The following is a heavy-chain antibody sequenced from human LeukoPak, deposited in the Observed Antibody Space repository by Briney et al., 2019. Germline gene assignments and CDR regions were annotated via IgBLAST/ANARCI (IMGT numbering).Heavy chain of an antibody. V-gene: IGHV4-59*12. CDR3: ASASRPPHYYVMDV. CDR2: IYYSGSA. J-gene: IGHJ6*02. CDR1: GGSISSYY. Sequence: PSETLSLTCTVSGGSISSYYWSWIRQPPGKGLEWIGDIYYSGSANSNPSLRSRVTISVDMSKNQLSLKLSSVTAAATAVDYCASASRPPHYYVMDVWGQGTTVTVSS.